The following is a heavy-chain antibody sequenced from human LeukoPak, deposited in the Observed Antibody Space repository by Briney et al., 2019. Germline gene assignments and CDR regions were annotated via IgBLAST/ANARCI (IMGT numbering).Heavy chain of an antibody. Sequence: GGPLTLSCTASGFSFSTYRMSWLRQTTEKGLEFVANIDQGGSVRNYMDSLKGRCTISRDNAKKSLYLEINSLRADDTAVYYCARDPESSSFDLWGRGALVTVSS. CDR3: ARDPESSSFDL. J-gene: IGHJ4*02. D-gene: IGHD6-13*01. CDR2: IDQGGSVR. CDR1: GFSFSTYR. V-gene: IGHV3-7*01.